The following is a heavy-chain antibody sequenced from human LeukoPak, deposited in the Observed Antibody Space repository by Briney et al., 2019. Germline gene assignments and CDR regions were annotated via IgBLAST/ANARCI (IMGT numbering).Heavy chain of an antibody. Sequence: GSSVKVSCKASGVTSSRSVIGWVRQAPGQGLEWMGGIRPAFGTPNYAQKFQGRVTMTEDTSTDTAYMELSSLRSEDTAVYYCATARPRIAAAGKGYFDYWGQGTLPPSPQ. CDR3: ATARPRIAAAGKGYFDY. V-gene: IGHV1-69*06. D-gene: IGHD6-13*01. CDR1: GVTSSRSV. CDR2: IRPAFGTP. J-gene: IGHJ4*02.